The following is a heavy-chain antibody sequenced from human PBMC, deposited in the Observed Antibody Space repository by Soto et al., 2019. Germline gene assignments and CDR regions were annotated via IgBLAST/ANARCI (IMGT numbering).Heavy chain of an antibody. J-gene: IGHJ4*02. CDR3: ASQSGYSSGWFYDY. Sequence: QVQLVESGGGVVQPGRSLRLSCAASGFTFSSYGMHWVRQAPGKGLEWVAVIWYDGSNKYYADSVKGRFTISRDNSKNPLYLQMNSLRAEDTAVYYCASQSGYSSGWFYDYWGQGTLVTVSS. D-gene: IGHD6-19*01. CDR2: IWYDGSNK. V-gene: IGHV3-33*01. CDR1: GFTFSSYG.